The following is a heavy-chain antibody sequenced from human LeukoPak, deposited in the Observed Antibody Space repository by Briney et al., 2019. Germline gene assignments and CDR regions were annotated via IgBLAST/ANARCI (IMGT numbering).Heavy chain of an antibody. V-gene: IGHV3-7*03. CDR3: ARDFGLRCSGGTCYSVYYYGMDV. D-gene: IGHD2-15*01. CDR1: GFSFSNYA. Sequence: GGSLRLPCSASGFSFSNYAMYWVRQAPGKGLEWVANIKQGGSEKYYVDSVKGRFTISRDNAKNSLYLQMNSLRAEDTAVYYCARDFGLRCSGGTCYSVYYYGMDVWGKGTTVTVSS. J-gene: IGHJ6*04. CDR2: IKQGGSEK.